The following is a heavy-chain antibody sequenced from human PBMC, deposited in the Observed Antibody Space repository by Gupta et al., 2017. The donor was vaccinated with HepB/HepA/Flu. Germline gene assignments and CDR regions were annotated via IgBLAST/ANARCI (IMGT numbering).Heavy chain of an antibody. CDR3: ARHSYYDSSGGGRYYYYYYYMDV. D-gene: IGHD3-22*01. Sequence: EVQLVQSGAEVKKPGESLKISCKGSGYSFTSYWIGWVRQMPGKGLEWMGIIYPGDSDTRYSPSFQGQVTISADKSISTAYLQWSSLKASDTAMYYCARHSYYDSSGGGRYYYYYYYMDVWGKGTTVTVSS. CDR2: IYPGDSDT. J-gene: IGHJ6*03. V-gene: IGHV5-51*01. CDR1: GYSFTSYW.